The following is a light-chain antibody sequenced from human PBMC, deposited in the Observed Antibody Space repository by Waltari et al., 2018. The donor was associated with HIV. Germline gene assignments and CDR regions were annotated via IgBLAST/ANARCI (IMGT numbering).Light chain of an antibody. V-gene: IGLV7-46*01. CDR3: LLSYSGARV. Sequence: QAVVTQEPSLTVSPGGTVTLTCGSSTGAVTSGHYPYWSQQKPGHAPRTLINDTSNKHSWPPARFSGSRLGGKAALTLSGAQAEDEAEYYCLLSYSGARVFGGGTKLTVL. CDR1: TGAVTSGHY. J-gene: IGLJ3*02. CDR2: DTS.